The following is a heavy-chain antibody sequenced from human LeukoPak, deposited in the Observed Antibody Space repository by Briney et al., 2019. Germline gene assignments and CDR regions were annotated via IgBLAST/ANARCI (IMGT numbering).Heavy chain of an antibody. CDR3: TRGDSFDH. CDR2: INSDGTST. J-gene: IGHJ4*02. D-gene: IGHD2-15*01. V-gene: IGHV3-74*01. CDR1: GFTFSSYW. Sequence: GGSLRLSCAASGFTFSSYWMPWVRHAPGKGLVLVSRINSDGTSTNYADSVKGRFTISRDNAKNTLYVQMNSLRVEDTAVYYCTRGDSFDHWGQGTLVTVSS.